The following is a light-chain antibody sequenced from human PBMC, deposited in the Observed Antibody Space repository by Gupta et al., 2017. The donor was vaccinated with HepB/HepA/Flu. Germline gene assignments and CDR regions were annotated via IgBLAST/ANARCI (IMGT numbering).Light chain of an antibody. CDR2: GGS. CDR3: QQTYRASTT. J-gene: IGKJ2*01. Sequence: IQLTQSPSSLSASVGDRVTITCRPSQSISIYLNWYQQKVGKAPKLLMFGGSDLQSGVPSRGSGSRSGTECTLTISSLQPEDFATYEGQQTYRASTTCGQGTKLEIK. CDR1: QSISIY. V-gene: IGKV1-39*01.